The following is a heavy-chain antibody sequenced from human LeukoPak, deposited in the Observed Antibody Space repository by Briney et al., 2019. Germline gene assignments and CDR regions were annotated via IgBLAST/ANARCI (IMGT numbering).Heavy chain of an antibody. CDR3: AKDDYNDPHYMDV. CDR1: GFTFEYYA. J-gene: IGHJ6*03. CDR2: ISWNSDSI. V-gene: IGHV3-9*01. D-gene: IGHD4-11*01. Sequence: PGRSLRLSCVASGFTFEYYAMHWVRQAPGKGLEWVSGISWNSDSIVYADSVKGRFTISRDNAKNSLFLQMNSLRSEDTALYYCAKDDYNDPHYMDVWGKGTTVTVSS.